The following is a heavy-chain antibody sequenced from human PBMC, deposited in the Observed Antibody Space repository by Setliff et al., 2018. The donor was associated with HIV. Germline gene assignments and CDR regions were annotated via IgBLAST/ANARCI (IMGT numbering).Heavy chain of an antibody. CDR1: GFTFNNYA. V-gene: IGHV3-23*01. D-gene: IGHD5-18*01. J-gene: IGHJ6*03. Sequence: GGSLRLSCAASGFTFNNYAMIWVRQAPGKGLEWVSAISDGGGGTDYADSVKGRFTISRDNSKNTLYLQMNSLRAEDTAVYYCARDQWGYSYGYYYYYYMDVWGKGTTVTVSS. CDR3: ARDQWGYSYGYYYYYYMDV. CDR2: ISDGGGGT.